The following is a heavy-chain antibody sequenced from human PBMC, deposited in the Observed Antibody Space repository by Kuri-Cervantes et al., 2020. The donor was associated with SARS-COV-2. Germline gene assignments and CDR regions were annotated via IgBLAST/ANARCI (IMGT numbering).Heavy chain of an antibody. Sequence: SGPTLVKPTQTLTLTCTFSGFSLSTSGMCVSWIRQPPGKALEWLAHIFSNDEKSYSTSLKSRLTISKDTSKSQVVLTMTNMDPVDTATYYCARIRFIDYGDTARYWYFDLWGRGTLVTVSS. CDR1: GFSLSTSGMC. CDR3: ARIRFIDYGDTARYWYFDL. D-gene: IGHD4-17*01. CDR2: IFSNDEK. V-gene: IGHV2-26*01. J-gene: IGHJ2*01.